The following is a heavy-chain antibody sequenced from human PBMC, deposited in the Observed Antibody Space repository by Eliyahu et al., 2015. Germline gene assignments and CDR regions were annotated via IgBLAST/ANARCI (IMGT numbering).Heavy chain of an antibody. Sequence: QVQLVQSGAEVKKPGASVKVSCKASGYTFTGYXMHWVRQAPGQGLEWMGWINPNSGGTNYAQKFQGRVTMTRDTSISTAYMELSRLRSDDTAVYYCARDRGGILRYFDWLSPFDPWGQGTLVTVSS. CDR2: INPNSGGT. CDR1: GYTFTGYX. CDR3: ARDRGGILRYFDWLSPFDP. V-gene: IGHV1-2*02. D-gene: IGHD3-9*01. J-gene: IGHJ5*02.